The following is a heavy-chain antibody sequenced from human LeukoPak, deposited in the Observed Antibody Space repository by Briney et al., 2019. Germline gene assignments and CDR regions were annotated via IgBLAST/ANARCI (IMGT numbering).Heavy chain of an antibody. D-gene: IGHD3-22*01. CDR1: GGSLSSGSYY. CDR2: IYTSGST. Sequence: SETLSLTCTVSGGSLSSGSYYWSWIRQPAGKGLEWLGRIYTSGSTNYNPSLKSRVTISVDTSKNQFSLKLCSVTAADTAVYYCAREVKGYYDSSGSENFDYWGRGTLVTVSS. CDR3: AREVKGYYDSSGSENFDY. J-gene: IGHJ4*02. V-gene: IGHV4-61*02.